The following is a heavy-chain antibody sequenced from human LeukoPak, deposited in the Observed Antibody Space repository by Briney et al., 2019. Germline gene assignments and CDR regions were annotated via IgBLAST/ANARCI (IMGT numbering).Heavy chain of an antibody. CDR2: ISVYNGNT. CDR3: ARVVVVVPTANLPADY. V-gene: IGHV1-18*01. CDR1: GYTFTNYG. Sequence: EASVKVSCKASGYTFTNYGISWVRQAPGQGLKWMGWISVYNGNTNYAQKLQGRVTTTTDTSTSTAYMELRRLRSDDTAVYYCARVVVVVPTANLPADYWGQGTLVTVSS. D-gene: IGHD2-2*01. J-gene: IGHJ4*02.